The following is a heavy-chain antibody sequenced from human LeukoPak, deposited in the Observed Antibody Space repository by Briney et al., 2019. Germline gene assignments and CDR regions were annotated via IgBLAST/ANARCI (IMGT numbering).Heavy chain of an antibody. V-gene: IGHV3-30*18. CDR3: AKGLDDFWSGPLDY. D-gene: IGHD3-3*01. CDR1: GFTFSSCG. CDR2: ISYDGSNK. Sequence: PGRSLRLSCAASGFTFSSCGMHWVRQAPGKGLEWVAVISYDGSNKYYADSVKGRFTISRDNSKNTLYLQMNSLRAEDTAVYYCAKGLDDFWSGPLDYWGQGTLVTVSS. J-gene: IGHJ4*02.